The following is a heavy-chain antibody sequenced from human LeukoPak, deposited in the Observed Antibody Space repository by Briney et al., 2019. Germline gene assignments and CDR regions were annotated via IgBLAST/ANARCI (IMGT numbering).Heavy chain of an antibody. J-gene: IGHJ4*02. CDR2: INGDGSST. CDR1: GFTFSRYW. D-gene: IGHD3-22*01. V-gene: IGHV3-74*01. Sequence: GGSLRLSCAASGFTFSRYWMHWVRQDPVKGLLWVSRINGDGSSTDYADSEKGRFTISRDNAKNTVYLQMNSLKAEDTAVYYCVRGYSSGYRLDYWGQGTLVTVSS. CDR3: VRGYSSGYRLDY.